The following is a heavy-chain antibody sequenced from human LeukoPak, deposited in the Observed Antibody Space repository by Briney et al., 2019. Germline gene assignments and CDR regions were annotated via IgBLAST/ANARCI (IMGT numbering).Heavy chain of an antibody. Sequence: PSETLSLTCAVYGGSFSNYYWSWIRQPPGKGLEWIGEINHSGSTYYNPSLKSRVTISVDTSKNQFSLKLNSVTAADTAVYYCATVNALTGDDAFDIWGQGTVVTVSS. CDR3: ATVNALTGDDAFDI. CDR1: GGSFSNYY. CDR2: INHSGST. J-gene: IGHJ3*02. V-gene: IGHV4-34*01. D-gene: IGHD1-20*01.